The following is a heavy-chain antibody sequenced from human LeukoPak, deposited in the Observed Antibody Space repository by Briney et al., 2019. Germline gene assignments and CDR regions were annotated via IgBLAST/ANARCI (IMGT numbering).Heavy chain of an antibody. CDR2: ITSSSSYI. CDR3: ARHVVAVGFDY. Sequence: GGSLRLSCAASGFSFRNYAMSWVRQAPGKGLEWVSSITSSSSYIYYADSVMGRFTISRDNANNSLYLQMNSLRAEDTAVYYCARHVVAVGFDYWGQGTLVTVSS. CDR1: GFSFRNYA. V-gene: IGHV3-21*01. D-gene: IGHD3-22*01. J-gene: IGHJ4*02.